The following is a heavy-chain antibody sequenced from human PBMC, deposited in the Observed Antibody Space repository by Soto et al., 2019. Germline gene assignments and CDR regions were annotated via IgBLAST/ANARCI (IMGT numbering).Heavy chain of an antibody. CDR1: GGSISSGSYY. V-gene: IGHV4-31*03. D-gene: IGHD3-16*01. CDR3: ARGGTGYYYNAMDV. J-gene: IGHJ6*02. CDR2: IYYRGGT. Sequence: QVQLQESGPGLVKPSQTLSLTCTVSGGSISSGSYYWSWIRQHPGKGLEWIGYIYYRGGTYYNPSLKGRVTISVDTSKNQFSLKLSSVTAADTAVYYCARGGTGYYYNAMDVWGQGTTVTVSS.